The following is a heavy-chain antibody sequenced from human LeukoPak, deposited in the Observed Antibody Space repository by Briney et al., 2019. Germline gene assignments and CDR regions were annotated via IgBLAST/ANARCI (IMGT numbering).Heavy chain of an antibody. V-gene: IGHV1-2*02. D-gene: IGHD2/OR15-2a*01. Sequence: ASVKVSCKASGYTFTDYYFHWVRLAPGQGRECMGWISPSTGVTNYAQIFQGRVTMTRDTSLNTAYLELRTLRSDDTAMYYCASPKYGGEYYFDYWGQGTLVTVSS. CDR2: ISPSTGVT. CDR3: ASPKYGGEYYFDY. J-gene: IGHJ4*02. CDR1: GYTFTDYY.